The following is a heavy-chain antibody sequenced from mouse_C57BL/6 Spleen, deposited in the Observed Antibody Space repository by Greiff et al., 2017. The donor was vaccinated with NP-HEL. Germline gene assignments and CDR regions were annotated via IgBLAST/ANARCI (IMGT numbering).Heavy chain of an antibody. Sequence: EVQRVESGGGLVQPGGSMKLSCVASGFTFSNYWMNWVRQSPEKGLEWVAQIRLKSDNYATHYAESVKGRFTISRDDSKSSVYLQMNNLRAEDTGIYYCTAGYGSSYAMDYWGQGTSVTVSS. V-gene: IGHV6-3*01. D-gene: IGHD1-1*01. CDR2: IRLKSDNYAT. J-gene: IGHJ4*01. CDR3: TAGYGSSYAMDY. CDR1: GFTFSNYW.